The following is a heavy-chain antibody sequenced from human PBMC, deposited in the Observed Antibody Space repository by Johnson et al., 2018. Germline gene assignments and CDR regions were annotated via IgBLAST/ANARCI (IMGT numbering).Heavy chain of an antibody. V-gene: IGHV4-39*07. Sequence: VQLVESGPGLVKPSETXSLTCTVSGGSISSHSYYWGWIRQPPGKGLEWIGSMYYTGSAYYNPSLKSRVTISIDTSKNQFSLKLSSVTAADTAVYYCARDITFAWYYYWGQGTLVTVSS. CDR2: MYYTGSA. D-gene: IGHD6-13*01. CDR3: ARDITFAWYYY. J-gene: IGHJ4*02. CDR1: GGSISSHSYY.